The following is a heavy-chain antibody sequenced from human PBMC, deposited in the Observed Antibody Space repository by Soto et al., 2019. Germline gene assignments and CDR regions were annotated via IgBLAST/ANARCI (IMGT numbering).Heavy chain of an antibody. J-gene: IGHJ6*02. D-gene: IGHD3-9*01. CDR3: ARLGYYDILTGYYYYYGMDV. V-gene: IGHV4-39*01. CDR2: IYYSGST. CDR1: GGSISSSSYY. Sequence: PSETLSLTCTVSGGSISSSSYYWGWIRQPPGKGLEWIGSIYYSGSTYYNPSLKSRVTISVDTSKNQFSLKLSSVTAADTAVYYCARLGYYDILTGYYYYYGMDVWGQGTTVT.